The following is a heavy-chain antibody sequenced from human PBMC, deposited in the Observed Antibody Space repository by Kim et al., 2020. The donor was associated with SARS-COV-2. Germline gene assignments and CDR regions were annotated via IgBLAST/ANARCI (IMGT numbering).Heavy chain of an antibody. Sequence: DSVKGRFTISRDSSKNTLYLQMNSLTADDTALYDCARTRSCSSSSCYVDYWGRGTLVTVSS. V-gene: IGHV3-23*01. CDR3: ARTRSCSSSSCYVDY. D-gene: IGHD2-2*01. J-gene: IGHJ4*02.